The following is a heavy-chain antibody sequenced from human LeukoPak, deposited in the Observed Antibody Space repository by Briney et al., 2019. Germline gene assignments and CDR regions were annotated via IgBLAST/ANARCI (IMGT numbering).Heavy chain of an antibody. Sequence: GGSLRLSCAASGFTFSSYALHWVRQAPGKGLKWVAVISYDGSNKYYADSVKGRFTISRDNSKNTLYLQMNSLRAEDTAVYYCAAPGDSSSWYIFDYWGQGTLVTVSS. J-gene: IGHJ4*02. CDR3: AAPGDSSSWYIFDY. V-gene: IGHV3-30-3*01. D-gene: IGHD6-13*01. CDR1: GFTFSSYA. CDR2: ISYDGSNK.